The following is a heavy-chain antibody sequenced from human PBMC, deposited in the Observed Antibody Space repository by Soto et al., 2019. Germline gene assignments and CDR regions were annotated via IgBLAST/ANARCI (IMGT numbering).Heavy chain of an antibody. Sequence: QLHLVQSGAVVKKPGASVTVSCSASGYPVTAYYMHWVRQAPGRGLEWMGGINPATGAAKYTQTFPGRVNMTRDTSTSKVFMELSGLTSEDTAVFYWARGGGVGVAGSAAFDMWGQGTLVTVSS. CDR2: INPATGAA. CDR3: ARGGGVGVAGSAAFDM. CDR1: GYPVTAYY. V-gene: IGHV1-2*02. J-gene: IGHJ3*02. D-gene: IGHD3-3*01.